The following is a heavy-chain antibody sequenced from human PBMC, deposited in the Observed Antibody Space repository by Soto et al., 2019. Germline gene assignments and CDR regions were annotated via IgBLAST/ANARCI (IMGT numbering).Heavy chain of an antibody. V-gene: IGHV4-31*03. J-gene: IGHJ6*02. Sequence: TXSLTCTVTGGSMATGDQYWTWIRHRPGEVLEWFGYINHRGSLYYNPSLESRVSMSVDTSKNQFSLNLSSVTAADTAVYYCARELPQRQGRNMDVWGQGATVTVSS. D-gene: IGHD1-1*01. CDR3: ARELPQRQGRNMDV. CDR1: GGSMATGDQY. CDR2: INHRGSL.